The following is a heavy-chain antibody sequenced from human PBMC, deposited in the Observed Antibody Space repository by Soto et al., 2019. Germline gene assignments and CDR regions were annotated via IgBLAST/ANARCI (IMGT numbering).Heavy chain of an antibody. CDR3: AGAGVYGGNYWDYYYYGMDV. J-gene: IGHJ6*02. V-gene: IGHV1-18*01. Sequence: GASVKVSCKASDYTFTAYGISWVRQAPGQGLEWMGWFSAYNGYTNYAQKLQGRVTMTTDTSTSTAYMELRSLRSDDTAVYYCAGAGVYGGNYWDYYYYGMDVWGQGTTVTVYS. CDR1: DYTFTAYG. CDR2: FSAYNGYT. D-gene: IGHD1-26*01.